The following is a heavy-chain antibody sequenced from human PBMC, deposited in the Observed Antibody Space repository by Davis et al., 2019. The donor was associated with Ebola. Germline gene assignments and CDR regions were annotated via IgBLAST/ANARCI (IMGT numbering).Heavy chain of an antibody. CDR2: IYYSGST. Sequence: SETLSLTCTVSGGSISSYSWSWIRQPPGKGLEWIGYIYYSGSTNYNPSLKSRVTISVDTSKNQFSLKLSSVTAADTAAYYCAGMGRYYDFWSGYGSMDVWGQGTTVTVSS. CDR1: GGSISSYS. CDR3: AGMGRYYDFWSGYGSMDV. V-gene: IGHV4-59*08. D-gene: IGHD3-3*01. J-gene: IGHJ6*02.